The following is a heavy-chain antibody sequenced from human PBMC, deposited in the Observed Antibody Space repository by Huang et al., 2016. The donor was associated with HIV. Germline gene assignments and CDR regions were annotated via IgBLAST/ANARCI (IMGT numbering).Heavy chain of an antibody. CDR1: GYSFSSYW. J-gene: IGHJ4*02. D-gene: IGHD6-6*01. CDR2: IFPYDSDT. Sequence: VQLVQSGAEVKKPGESLKISCKGSGYSFSSYWIAWGRQMPGKGLEWMVIIFPYDSDTTYSPSFEGQVTISADKSIGTAYLQWSSLKASDTAMYYCARRFSSSSGYFDYWGQGSLVTVSS. V-gene: IGHV5-51*01. CDR3: ARRFSSSSGYFDY.